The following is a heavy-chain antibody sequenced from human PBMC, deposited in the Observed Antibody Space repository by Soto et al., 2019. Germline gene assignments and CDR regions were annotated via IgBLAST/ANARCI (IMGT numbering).Heavy chain of an antibody. D-gene: IGHD1-26*01. CDR2: MHYSGST. V-gene: IGHV4-61*01. CDR3: ERAWENLHFDY. CDR1: GGSVTSTSYY. Sequence: PSETLSLTCTVSGGSVTSTSYYWSWIRQPPGKGLEWIGYMHYSGSTNYNPSLKSRVTISVDTSKNQFSLKLSSVAAADTAVYYCERAWENLHFDYWGQGNLVTVSS. J-gene: IGHJ4*02.